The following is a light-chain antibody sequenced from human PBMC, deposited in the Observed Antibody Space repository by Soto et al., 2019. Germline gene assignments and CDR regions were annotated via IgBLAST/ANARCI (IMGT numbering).Light chain of an antibody. CDR2: VVS. Sequence: QSALTQPASVSGSPGQSITISCTGASGDVGGYNYVSWYQQHPGKAPKLLIYVVSHRPSGVSHRFSGSKSGNTASLTISGLQAEDEADYYCSSYTSSGIRVFGGGTKLTVL. CDR3: SSYTSSGIRV. CDR1: SGDVGGYNY. J-gene: IGLJ2*01. V-gene: IGLV2-14*03.